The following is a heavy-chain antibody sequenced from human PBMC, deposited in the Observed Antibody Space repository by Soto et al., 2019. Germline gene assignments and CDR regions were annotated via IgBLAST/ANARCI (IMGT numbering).Heavy chain of an antibody. D-gene: IGHD3-10*01. Sequence: ASVKVSCKASGYTFTSYDINWVRQATGQGLEWMGWMNPNSGNTGYAQKFQGRVTMTRNTSISTAYMELGSLRSEDTAVYYCARGRFGRITMVRGAQRYNWFDPWGQGTLVPVSS. CDR1: GYTFTSYD. CDR2: MNPNSGNT. CDR3: ARGRFGRITMVRGAQRYNWFDP. J-gene: IGHJ5*02. V-gene: IGHV1-8*01.